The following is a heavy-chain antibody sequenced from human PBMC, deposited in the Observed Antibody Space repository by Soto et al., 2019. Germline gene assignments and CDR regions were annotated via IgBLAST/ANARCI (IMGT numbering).Heavy chain of an antibody. D-gene: IGHD3-10*01. CDR2: IKSKSEGGTT. CDR3: TTPPWYFGSGSSKSGNWFDP. CDR1: GFPFSQAW. J-gene: IGHJ5*02. V-gene: IGHV3-15*01. Sequence: EVQLVESGGGLVKPGGSLTLSCAASGFPFSQAWMTWVRQVSGKGLGWVGRIKSKSEGGTTDYAEPVKDRFSISRGDSRNTVFLQMNSLTTEDTAMYYCTTPPWYFGSGSSKSGNWFDPWGQGILVTVSS.